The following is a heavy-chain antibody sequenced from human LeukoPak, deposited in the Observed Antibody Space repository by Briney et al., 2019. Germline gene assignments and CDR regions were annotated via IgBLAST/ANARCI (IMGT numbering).Heavy chain of an antibody. J-gene: IGHJ5*02. D-gene: IGHD3-10*01. CDR2: ISYDGSNK. CDR3: AKDGARWFGELLPASPFDP. V-gene: IGHV3-30*18. Sequence: GGSLRLSCAASGFTFSSYGMHWVRQAPGKGLEWVAVISYDGSNKYYADSVKGRFTISRDNSKNTLYLQMNSLRAEDTAVYYCAKDGARWFGELLPASPFDPWGQGTLVTVSS. CDR1: GFTFSSYG.